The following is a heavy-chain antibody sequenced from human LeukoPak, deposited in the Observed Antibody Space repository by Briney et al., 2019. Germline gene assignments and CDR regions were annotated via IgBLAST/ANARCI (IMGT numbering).Heavy chain of an antibody. D-gene: IGHD6-19*01. J-gene: IGHJ4*02. CDR2: ISYDGSNK. V-gene: IGHV3-30-3*01. CDR3: AREDSSGWYLFDY. CDR1: GFTFSSYA. Sequence: GGSLRLSCAASGFTFSSYAMHWVRQAPGKGLEWVAVISYDGSNKYYADSVKGRFTISRDNSKNTLYLQMNSLRAEDTAVYYCAREDSSGWYLFDYWGQGTLVTVSS.